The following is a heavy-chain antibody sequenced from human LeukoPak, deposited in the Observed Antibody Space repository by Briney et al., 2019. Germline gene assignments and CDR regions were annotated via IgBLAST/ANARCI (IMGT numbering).Heavy chain of an antibody. D-gene: IGHD1-26*01. J-gene: IGHJ4*02. CDR3: ARVPWELRLYYSDY. CDR2: INSRSSTI. V-gene: IGHV3-48*04. CDR1: GFTFSTHD. Sequence: PGGSLRLSCAASGFTFSTHDVNWVRQAPGKGLEWVSFINSRSSTIYYADSVKGRFTISRDNAKNSLYLQMNSLRAEDTAVYYCARVPWELRLYYSDYWGQGTLVTVSS.